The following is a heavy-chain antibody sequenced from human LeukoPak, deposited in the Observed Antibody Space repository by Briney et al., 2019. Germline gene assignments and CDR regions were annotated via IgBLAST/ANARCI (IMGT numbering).Heavy chain of an antibody. V-gene: IGHV3-23*01. D-gene: IGHD2-2*01. J-gene: IGHJ4*02. CDR3: AKNYRGYCSSTSCLPLDY. CDR1: GFTFSSYA. Sequence: PGGSLRLSCAASGFTFSSYAMSWVRQAPGKGLEWVSAISGSGGSTYYADSVKGRFTISRDNSKNTLYLQMNSLRAEDTAVYYCAKNYRGYCSSTSCLPLDYWGQGTLVTVSS. CDR2: ISGSGGST.